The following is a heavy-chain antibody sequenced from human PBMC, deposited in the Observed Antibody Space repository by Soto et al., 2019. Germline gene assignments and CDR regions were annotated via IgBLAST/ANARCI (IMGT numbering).Heavy chain of an antibody. CDR2: ISASGGST. D-gene: IGHD3-22*01. Sequence: EVQLLESGGGLVQPGGSLRVSCAASGFSFSGDGMSWVRQAPGKGLEWVSAISASGGSTYYVDSVRGRFTISRDNSKNMLFLQMNSLRADDTAVYYCARRYYYDGSGPYGMDVWGQGTTVTVSS. CDR3: ARRYYYDGSGPYGMDV. V-gene: IGHV3-23*01. CDR1: GFSFSGDG. J-gene: IGHJ6*02.